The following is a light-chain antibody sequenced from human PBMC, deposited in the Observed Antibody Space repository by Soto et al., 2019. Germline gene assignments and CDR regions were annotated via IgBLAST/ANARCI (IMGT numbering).Light chain of an antibody. CDR3: AAWDDSLNGVV. CDR1: SSNIGSNT. V-gene: IGLV1-44*01. Sequence: QSVPTQPPSASGTPGQRVTISCSGSSSNIGSNTVNWYQQLPGTAPQLLIYSNNQRPSGVPDRFSGCKSGTSGSLAISGRESEDEDDYYCAAWDDSLNGVVFGGGTQLTV. CDR2: SNN. J-gene: IGLJ2*01.